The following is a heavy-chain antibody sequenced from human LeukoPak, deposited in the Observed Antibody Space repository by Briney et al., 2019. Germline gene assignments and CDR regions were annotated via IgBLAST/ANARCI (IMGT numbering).Heavy chain of an antibody. CDR1: GGSISSYY. D-gene: IGHD6-13*01. J-gene: IGHJ6*03. CDR3: ARSVRRTSWPQTRIYYYYYMDV. Sequence: SETLSLTCTVSGGSISSYYWSWIRQPPGKGLEWIGYIYYSGSTNYNPSLKSRVTISVDTSKNQFSLKLSSVTAADTAVYYCARSVRRTSWPQTRIYYYYYMDVWGKGTTVTVSS. V-gene: IGHV4-59*01. CDR2: IYYSGST.